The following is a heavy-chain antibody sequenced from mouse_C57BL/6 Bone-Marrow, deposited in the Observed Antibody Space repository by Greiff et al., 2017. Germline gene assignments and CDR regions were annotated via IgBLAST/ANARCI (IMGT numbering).Heavy chain of an antibody. V-gene: IGHV1-5*01. D-gene: IGHD2-3*01. CDR3: TRYRDAYYGYFDV. CDR2: IYPGNSDT. Sequence: VQLQQSGPELVKPGASVKISCKASGYAFSSSWMNWVKQRPGQGLEWIGAIYPGNSDTSYNQKFKGKAKLTAVTSASTAYMELSSLTNEDSAVYDWTRYRDAYYGYFDVWGTGTTVTVSS. CDR1: GYAFSSSW. J-gene: IGHJ1*03.